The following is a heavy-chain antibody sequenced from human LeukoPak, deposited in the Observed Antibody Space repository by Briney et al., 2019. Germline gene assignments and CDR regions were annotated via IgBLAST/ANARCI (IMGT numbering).Heavy chain of an antibody. CDR2: VYHSGTT. Sequence: SETLSLTCAVYGGSFSGYYWSWIRQPPGKGLEWIGSVYHSGTTYHNPSLKSRVTMSVDTSKNQFSLTLTSVTAADTALYYCTRELAGTTVEDWGQGTLVTVSS. J-gene: IGHJ4*02. V-gene: IGHV4-34*01. CDR3: TRELAGTTVED. CDR1: GGSFSGYY. D-gene: IGHD1-1*01.